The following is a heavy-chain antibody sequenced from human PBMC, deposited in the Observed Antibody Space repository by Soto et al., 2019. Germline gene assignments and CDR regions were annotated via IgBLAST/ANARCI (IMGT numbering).Heavy chain of an antibody. CDR2: IYYSGST. Sequence: QLQLQESGPGLVKPSETLSLTCTVSGGSISSSSYYWGWIRQPPGKGLEWIGSIYYSGSTYYNPSLKSRVTISVDTSKNQFALKLSSVTAADTAVYYCARHPIRWELPGLDYWGQGTLVTVSS. CDR3: ARHPIRWELPGLDY. J-gene: IGHJ4*02. V-gene: IGHV4-39*01. D-gene: IGHD1-26*01. CDR1: GGSISSSSYY.